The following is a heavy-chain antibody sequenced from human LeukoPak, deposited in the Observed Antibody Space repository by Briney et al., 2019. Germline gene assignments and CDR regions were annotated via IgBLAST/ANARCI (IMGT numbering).Heavy chain of an antibody. CDR2: ISGGGDIT. CDR3: VREDTPTTANY. CDR1: GFNFANHA. D-gene: IGHD2-21*02. V-gene: IGHV3-23*01. J-gene: IGHJ4*02. Sequence: GGSLRLSCAASGFNFANHAMSWVRQTPGKGLEWVSAISGGGDITYYADSVTGRFTISRDNSKDTLFLQMHSLRPGDTAVYYCVREDTPTTANYWGQGTLVAISS.